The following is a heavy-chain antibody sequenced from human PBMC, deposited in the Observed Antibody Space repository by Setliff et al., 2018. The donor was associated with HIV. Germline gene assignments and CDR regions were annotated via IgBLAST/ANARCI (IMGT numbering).Heavy chain of an antibody. CDR3: ARHSPSDY. J-gene: IGHJ4*02. V-gene: IGHV4-59*08. Sequence: PSETLSLTCTVSGGSTYGYYWTWIRQPPGKGLEWIGYIYNSASTSYNPSLKSRVTISVDTSKNQFSLKLSSVTAADTAVYYCARHSPSDYWGQGTLVTVSS. CDR2: IYNSAST. CDR1: GGSTYGYY.